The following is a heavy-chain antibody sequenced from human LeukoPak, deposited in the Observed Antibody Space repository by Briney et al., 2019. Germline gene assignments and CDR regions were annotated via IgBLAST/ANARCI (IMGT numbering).Heavy chain of an antibody. D-gene: IGHD6-19*01. Sequence: PGGSLRLSCAGSGFTFSSNAMSWVRQTPGKGLEWVSTISGSGDNTYYADSVKGRFTISRDNSKNTLYLQMNSLRAEDTAVYYCAKALKVAGTDWFDPWGQGTLVTVSS. CDR2: ISGSGDNT. V-gene: IGHV3-23*01. J-gene: IGHJ5*02. CDR3: AKALKVAGTDWFDP. CDR1: GFTFSSNA.